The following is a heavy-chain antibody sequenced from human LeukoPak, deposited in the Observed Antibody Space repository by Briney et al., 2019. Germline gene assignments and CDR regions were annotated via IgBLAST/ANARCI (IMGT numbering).Heavy chain of an antibody. V-gene: IGHV1-18*01. CDR1: GYTFTSYG. Sequence: ASVKVSCKASGYTFTSYGISWVRQAPGQGLEWMGWISAYNGNTNYAQKLQGRVTMTTDTSTSTAYMELRSLRSDDTAVYYCAKDRSYGSGSYQYYFDYWGQGTLVTVSS. J-gene: IGHJ4*02. CDR2: ISAYNGNT. CDR3: AKDRSYGSGSYQYYFDY. D-gene: IGHD3-10*01.